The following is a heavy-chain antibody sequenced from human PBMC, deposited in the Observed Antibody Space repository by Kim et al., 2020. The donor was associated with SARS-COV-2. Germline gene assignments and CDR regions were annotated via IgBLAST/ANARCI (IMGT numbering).Heavy chain of an antibody. CDR3: ARYSYGYSSY. CDR2: INHSGST. V-gene: IGHV4-34*01. Sequence: SETLSLTCAVYGGSFSDYYWSWIRQPPGKGLEWIGEINHSGSTNYNPSLKSRVTISVDTSKNQFSLKLSSVTAADTAVYYCARYSYGYSSYWGQGTLVTV. J-gene: IGHJ4*02. CDR1: GGSFSDYY. D-gene: IGHD5-18*01.